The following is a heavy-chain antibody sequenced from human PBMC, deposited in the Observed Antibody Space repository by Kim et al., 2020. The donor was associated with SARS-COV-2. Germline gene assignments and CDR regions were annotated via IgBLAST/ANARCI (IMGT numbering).Heavy chain of an antibody. V-gene: IGHV1-18*01. CDR2: INTKKGDT. Sequence: ASVKVSCKTSGDTSSTSGFSWVRQAPGQGLEWMGWINTKKGDTNYVQKFQDRVTITTDSSTTAAYMELRSLKSDDPAVYYCVRGTWGDVNDYWGQGTLVT. J-gene: IGHJ4*02. CDR3: VRGTWGDVNDY. CDR1: GDTSSTSG. D-gene: IGHD3-16*01.